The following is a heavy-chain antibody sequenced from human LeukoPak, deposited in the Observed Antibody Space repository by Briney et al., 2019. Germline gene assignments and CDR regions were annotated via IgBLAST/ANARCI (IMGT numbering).Heavy chain of an antibody. CDR1: GDSISSGGYY. J-gene: IGHJ4*02. Sequence: PSQTLSLTCTVSGDSISSGGYYWSWIRQHPGKGLEWIGCIYYTGTTYYNTSLQSRVTISVDTSKNQISLKLSSVTAADTAVYYCARVGIVGATFDYWGQGTLVTVSS. V-gene: IGHV4-31*03. CDR2: IYYTGTT. CDR3: ARVGIVGATFDY. D-gene: IGHD1-26*01.